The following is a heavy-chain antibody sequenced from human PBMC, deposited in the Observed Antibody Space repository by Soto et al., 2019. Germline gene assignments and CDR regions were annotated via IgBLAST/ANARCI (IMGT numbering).Heavy chain of an antibody. D-gene: IGHD1-26*01. J-gene: IGHJ4*02. Sequence: ASVKVSCKASGYTFTSYYMHWVRQAPGQGLEWMGIINPSGGSTSYAQKFQGRVTMTRDTSTSTVYMELSSLRSEDTAVYYCARDSLNGSYAVRYFDYWGQGTLVTVSS. CDR2: INPSGGST. CDR1: GYTFTSYY. CDR3: ARDSLNGSYAVRYFDY. V-gene: IGHV1-46*01.